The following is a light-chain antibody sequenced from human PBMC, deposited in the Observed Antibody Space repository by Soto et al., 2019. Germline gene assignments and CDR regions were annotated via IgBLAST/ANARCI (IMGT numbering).Light chain of an antibody. Sequence: QSALTQPASVSGSPGQSITISCTGTGSDIGASNSVSWYQQHPGKAPKLMIYEVSNRPSGVSNRFSGSKSGNTASLTISGLQAEDEADYYCSSYTSSSTRVFGTGTKVTVL. CDR1: GSDIGASNS. CDR3: SSYTSSSTRV. V-gene: IGLV2-14*01. J-gene: IGLJ1*01. CDR2: EVS.